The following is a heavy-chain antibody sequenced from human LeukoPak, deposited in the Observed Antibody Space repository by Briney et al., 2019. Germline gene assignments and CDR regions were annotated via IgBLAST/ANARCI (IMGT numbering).Heavy chain of an antibody. CDR2: IYYSGST. V-gene: IGHV4-59*01. D-gene: IGHD3-3*01. CDR1: GGSISSYY. Sequence: SETLSLTCTVSGGSISSYYWSWIRQPPGKGLEWIGYIYYSGSTNYNPSLKSRVTISVDTSKNQFSLKLSSVTAADTAVYYCARGEYDFWSGKYNWFDPWGQGTLVTVSS. J-gene: IGHJ5*02. CDR3: ARGEYDFWSGKYNWFDP.